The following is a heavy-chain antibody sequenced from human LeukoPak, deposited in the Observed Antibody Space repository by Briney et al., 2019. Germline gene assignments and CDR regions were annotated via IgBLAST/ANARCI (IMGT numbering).Heavy chain of an antibody. J-gene: IGHJ1*01. CDR2: ISGSGGST. Sequence: GSLRLSCAASGFTFSSYAMSWVRQAPGKGLEWVSAISGSGGSTYYADSVKGRFTISRDDSKNTLYLQMNSLRAEDTAVYYCARDIQPSGYSSGWYPGLPTQAEYFQHWGQGTLVTVSS. CDR3: ARDIQPSGYSSGWYPGLPTQAEYFQH. D-gene: IGHD6-19*01. V-gene: IGHV3-23*01. CDR1: GFTFSSYA.